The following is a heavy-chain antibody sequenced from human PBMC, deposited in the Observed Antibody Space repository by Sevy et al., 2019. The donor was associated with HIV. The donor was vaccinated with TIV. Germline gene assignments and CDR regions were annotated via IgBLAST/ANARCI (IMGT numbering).Heavy chain of an antibody. J-gene: IGHJ4*02. CDR3: ARSDPAGTAYYFDY. CDR2: ISSSGSII. Sequence: GGSLRLSCAASGFTFSDYYMSWIRQAPGKGLEWVSYISSSGSIIYYADSVKGRFTISRDNAKNSLYLQMNSLRAEDTAVYYCARSDPAGTAYYFDYWGQGTLVTVSS. V-gene: IGHV3-11*01. D-gene: IGHD6-13*01. CDR1: GFTFSDYY.